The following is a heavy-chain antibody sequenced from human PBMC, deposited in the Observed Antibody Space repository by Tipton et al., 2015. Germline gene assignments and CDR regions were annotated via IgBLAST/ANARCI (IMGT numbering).Heavy chain of an antibody. J-gene: IGHJ6*02. CDR2: IYYSGST. CDR1: GGSISSYY. Sequence: LRLSCTVSGGSISSYYWSWIRQPPGKGLEWIGYIYYSGSTNYNPSLKSRVTISVDTFKNQFSLKLSSVTAADTAVYYCARVGYYYGSGSYYHYYYYYGMDVWGQGTTVTVSS. CDR3: ARVGYYYGSGSYYHYYYYYGMDV. D-gene: IGHD3-10*01. V-gene: IGHV4-59*01.